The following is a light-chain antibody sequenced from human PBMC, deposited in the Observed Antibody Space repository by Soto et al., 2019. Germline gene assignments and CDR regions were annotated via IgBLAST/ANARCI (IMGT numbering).Light chain of an antibody. CDR1: SGDIGSYNR. J-gene: IGLJ1*01. Sequence: LTQPASVSGSPGQSITISCTGTSGDIGSYNRVSWYQQHPGKAPKLIIYEVTDRPSGVSNRFSGSKSGNTASLTISGLQAEDEAEYYCSSYTNINTRACVFGTGTNVTVL. V-gene: IGLV2-14*01. CDR2: EVT. CDR3: SSYTNINTRACV.